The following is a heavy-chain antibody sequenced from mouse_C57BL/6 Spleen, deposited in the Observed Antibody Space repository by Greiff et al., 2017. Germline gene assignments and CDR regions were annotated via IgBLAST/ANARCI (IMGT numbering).Heavy chain of an antibody. V-gene: IGHV1-50*01. J-gene: IGHJ2*01. D-gene: IGHD1-1*01. CDR1: GYTFTSYW. Sequence: VQLQQPGAELVKPGASVKLSCKASGYTFTSYWMQWVKQRPGQGLEWIGEIDPSDSYTNYNQKFKGKATLTVATSSSTAYMQLSSLTSEDSAVYYCARYYYGSSHYFDYWGQGTTLTVSS. CDR3: ARYYYGSSHYFDY. CDR2: IDPSDSYT.